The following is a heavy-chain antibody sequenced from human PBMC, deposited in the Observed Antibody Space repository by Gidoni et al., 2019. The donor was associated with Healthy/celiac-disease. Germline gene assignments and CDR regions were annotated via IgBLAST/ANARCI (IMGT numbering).Heavy chain of an antibody. J-gene: IGHJ6*02. D-gene: IGHD2-15*01. CDR3: AKGVDYYYYYGMDV. CDR1: GFTFSSYA. CDR2: ISGSGGST. Sequence: EVQLLESGGGLVQPGGSLRLSCAASGFTFSSYAMSWVRQAPGKGLEWVSGISGSGGSTYYADSVKGRFTISRDNSKNTLYLQMNSLRAEDTAVYYCAKGVDYYYYYGMDVWGQGTTVTVSS. V-gene: IGHV3-23*01.